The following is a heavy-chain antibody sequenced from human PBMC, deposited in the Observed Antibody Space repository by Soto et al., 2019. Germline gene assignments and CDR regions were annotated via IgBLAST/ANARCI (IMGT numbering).Heavy chain of an antibody. D-gene: IGHD6-19*01. Sequence: GSLRLSCAASGFTFSSYGMHWVRQAPGKGLEWVAVISYDGRNKYYADSVKGRFTISRDNSKNTLYLQMSSLRPEDTAVYYCVKDGSSGWPYYYGMDVWGQGTTVTVSS. CDR2: ISYDGRNK. CDR3: VKDGSSGWPYYYGMDV. V-gene: IGHV3-30*18. J-gene: IGHJ6*02. CDR1: GFTFSSYG.